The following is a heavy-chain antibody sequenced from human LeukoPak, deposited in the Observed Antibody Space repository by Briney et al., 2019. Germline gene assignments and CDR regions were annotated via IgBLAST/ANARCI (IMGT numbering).Heavy chain of an antibody. CDR2: ISSSGSTI. J-gene: IGHJ5*02. Sequence: GGSLRLSCAASGFTFSDYYMSWLRQAPGKGLEWVSYISSSGSTIYYADSVKGRFTISRDNAKNSLYLQMISMRAEDTAVYYWARGGVDSSSTPWGQGTLVTVSS. CDR3: ARGGVDSSSTP. CDR1: GFTFSDYY. V-gene: IGHV3-11*04. D-gene: IGHD6-6*01.